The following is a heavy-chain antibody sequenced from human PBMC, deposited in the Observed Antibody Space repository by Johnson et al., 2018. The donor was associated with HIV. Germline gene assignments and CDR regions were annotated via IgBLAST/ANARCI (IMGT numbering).Heavy chain of an antibody. J-gene: IGHJ3*02. CDR2: LNWNGGST. D-gene: IGHD6-6*01. CDR1: GFIFDDYA. V-gene: IGHV3-20*04. CDR3: AKALRGHSSSSFDAFDI. Sequence: VQLVESGGGVVQPGRSLRLSCAASGFIFDDYAMSWVRQVPGKGLEWVSGLNWNGGSTGYADSVTGRFTISRDNSTNTLYLQMNSLSSEDTAVYYCAKALRGHSSSSFDAFDIWGQGTMVTVSS.